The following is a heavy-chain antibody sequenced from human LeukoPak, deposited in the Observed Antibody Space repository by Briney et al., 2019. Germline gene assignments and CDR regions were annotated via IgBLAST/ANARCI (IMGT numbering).Heavy chain of an antibody. D-gene: IGHD6-13*01. CDR1: GFTFSSYW. CDR2: IKQDGSEK. Sequence: GGSLRLSCAASGFTFSSYWMSWVRQAPGKGLEWVANIKQDGSEKYYVDSVKGRFTISRDNAKNSLYLQMNSLRAEDTAVYYCAREDPSSWYDYYYYYGMDVWGQGTTVTVSS. CDR3: AREDPSSWYDYYYYYGMDV. V-gene: IGHV3-7*01. J-gene: IGHJ6*02.